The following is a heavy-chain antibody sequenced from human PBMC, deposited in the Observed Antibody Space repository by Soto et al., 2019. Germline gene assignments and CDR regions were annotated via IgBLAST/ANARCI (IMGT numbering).Heavy chain of an antibody. CDR1: GDSISTYY. J-gene: IGHJ4*01. Sequence: ETLSLTCDVSGDSISTYYWSWIRQPPGKGLEWIGYVYYSGSTLYNPSLESRVTMSIDMSKKQVSLKLTSVIAADTAVYYCARTRMIESWIDYWGHGTLVTVSS. CDR2: VYYSGST. CDR3: ARTRMIESWIDY. D-gene: IGHD2-21*01. V-gene: IGHV4-59*01.